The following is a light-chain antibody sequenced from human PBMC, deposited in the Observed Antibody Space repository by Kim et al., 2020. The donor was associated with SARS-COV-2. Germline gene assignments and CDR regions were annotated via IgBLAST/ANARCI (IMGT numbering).Light chain of an antibody. CDR3: QQYNSYSYT. V-gene: IGKV1-5*03. J-gene: IGKJ2*01. CDR2: KAS. CDR1: QRISSW. Sequence: SASVGDRVTITCRASQRISSWLAWYQQKPGKAPKLLIYKASSLESGVPSRFSGSGSGTELTLTISSLQPDDFATYYCQQYNSYSYTFGQGTKLEI.